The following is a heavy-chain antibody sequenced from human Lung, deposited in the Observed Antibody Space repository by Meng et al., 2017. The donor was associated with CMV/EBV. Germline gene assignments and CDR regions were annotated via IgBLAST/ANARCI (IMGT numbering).Heavy chain of an antibody. Sequence: SETLSLTCTVSGASVSSYTNYWSWIRQSPGKGLEWIGYIYYTGSTKYTPSLKSRVTMSVDTSKNHFSLKLSSVTAADTAVYYCARVHYDISTGYQFDLWGEGXLVTGSS. CDR3: ARVHYDISTGYQFDL. J-gene: IGHJ4*02. D-gene: IGHD3-9*01. CDR2: IYYTGST. V-gene: IGHV4-61*03. CDR1: GASVSSYTNY.